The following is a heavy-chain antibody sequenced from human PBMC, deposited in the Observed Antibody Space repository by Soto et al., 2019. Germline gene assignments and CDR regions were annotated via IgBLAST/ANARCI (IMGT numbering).Heavy chain of an antibody. CDR3: ARARGISSSSYFDY. J-gene: IGHJ4*02. D-gene: IGHD6-6*01. CDR2: INHSGST. Sequence: SETLSLTCAVYGGSFSGYYWSWIRQPPGKGLEWIGEINHSGSTNYNPSLKSRVTISVDTSKNQFSLKLSSVTAADTAVYYCARARGISSSSYFDYWGQGTLVTVSS. V-gene: IGHV4-34*01. CDR1: GGSFSGYY.